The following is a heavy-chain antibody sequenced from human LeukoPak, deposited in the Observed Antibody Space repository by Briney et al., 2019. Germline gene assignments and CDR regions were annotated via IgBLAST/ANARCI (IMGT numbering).Heavy chain of an antibody. CDR3: AKGLYGDYLFDY. J-gene: IGHJ4*02. Sequence: PGGSLRLSCAASGFTFSSYGMHWVRQAPGKGLEWVAVISYDGSNKYYADSVKGRFTISRDNSKNTLYLQMNSLRAEDTAVYYCAKGLYGDYLFDYWGQGTLVTVSS. CDR1: GFTFSSYG. D-gene: IGHD4-17*01. CDR2: ISYDGSNK. V-gene: IGHV3-30*18.